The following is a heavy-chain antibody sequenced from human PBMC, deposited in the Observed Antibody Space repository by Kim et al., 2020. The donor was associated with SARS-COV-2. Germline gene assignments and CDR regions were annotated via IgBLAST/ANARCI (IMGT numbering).Heavy chain of an antibody. CDR2: IYYSGST. V-gene: IGHV4-59*08. CDR1: GGSISSYY. D-gene: IGHD6-19*01. Sequence: SETLSPTCTVSGGSISSYYWSWIRQPPGKGLEWIGYIYYSGSTNYNPSLKSRVTISVDTSKNQFSLKLSSVTAADTAVYYCARYRSSGWYVGYFDYWGQG. CDR3: ARYRSSGWYVGYFDY. J-gene: IGHJ4*02.